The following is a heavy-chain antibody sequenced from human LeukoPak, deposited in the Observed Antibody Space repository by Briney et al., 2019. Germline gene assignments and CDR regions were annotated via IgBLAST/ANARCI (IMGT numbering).Heavy chain of an antibody. CDR2: MNPNSGNT. Sequence: GASVKVSCKASGYTFTSYDINWVRQATGQGLEWMGWMNPNSGNTGYAQKFQGRVTMTRNTSVSTAYMELSSLRSEDTAVYYCAREIGKQLVFFYYYGMDVWGQGTTVTVSS. D-gene: IGHD6-13*01. V-gene: IGHV1-8*01. CDR1: GYTFTSYD. CDR3: AREIGKQLVFFYYYGMDV. J-gene: IGHJ6*02.